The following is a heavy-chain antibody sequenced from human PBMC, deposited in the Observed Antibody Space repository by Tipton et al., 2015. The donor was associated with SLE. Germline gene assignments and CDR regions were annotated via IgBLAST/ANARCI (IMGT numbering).Heavy chain of an antibody. V-gene: IGHV4-39*07. CDR3: ARLRKPYTYGSGGYYIDY. J-gene: IGHJ4*02. Sequence: TLSLTCTVSGGSISSIYWAWIRQPPGKGLEWIGTFSYSGSTYYNPSLKSRVTISVDTSKNQFSLELNAVAAADTAGYHCARLRKPYTYGSGGYYIDYWGQGTLFTVSS. D-gene: IGHD3-3*01. CDR1: GGSISSIY. CDR2: FSYSGST.